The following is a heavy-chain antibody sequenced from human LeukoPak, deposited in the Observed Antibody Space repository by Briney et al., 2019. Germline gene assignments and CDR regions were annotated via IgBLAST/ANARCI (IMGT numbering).Heavy chain of an antibody. D-gene: IGHD6-13*01. CDR3: ARVQYSSSWRSCDY. CDR2: INPNSGGT. Sequence: ASVKVSCKASGYTFTGYYMHWVRQAPGQGLEWMGWINPNSGGTNYAQKFQGWVTMTRDTSISTAYMELSRLRSDDTAVYYCARVQYSSSWRSCDYWGQGTLVTVSS. V-gene: IGHV1-2*04. J-gene: IGHJ4*02. CDR1: GYTFTGYY.